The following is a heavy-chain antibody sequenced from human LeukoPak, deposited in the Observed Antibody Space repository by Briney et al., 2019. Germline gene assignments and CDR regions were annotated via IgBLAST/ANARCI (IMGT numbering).Heavy chain of an antibody. CDR2: INPNSGNT. J-gene: IGHJ3*02. CDR1: GYTFTSYD. D-gene: IGHD3-16*01. Sequence: ASVKVSFKASGYTFTSYDINWVRQATGQGLEWMGWINPNSGNTGYAQKFQGRVTMTRNTSISTAYMELSSLTSEDTAVYYCARQGLWDAFDIWGQGTMVSVSS. V-gene: IGHV1-8*01. CDR3: ARQGLWDAFDI.